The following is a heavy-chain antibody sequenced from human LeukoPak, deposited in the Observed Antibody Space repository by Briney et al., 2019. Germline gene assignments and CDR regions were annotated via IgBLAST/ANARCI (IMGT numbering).Heavy chain of an antibody. CDR1: GGSISSSSYY. D-gene: IGHD2-2*01. CDR2: IYYSGST. J-gene: IGHJ6*03. CDR3: PRDPDAMQWSYYYYYMDV. Sequence: PSETLSLTCTVSGGSISSSSYYWGWIRQPPGKGLEWIGSIYYSGSTYYNPSLKSRVTISVDTSKNQFSLKLSSVTAADTAVYYCPRDPDAMQWSYYYYYMDVWGKGTTVTVSS. V-gene: IGHV4-39*02.